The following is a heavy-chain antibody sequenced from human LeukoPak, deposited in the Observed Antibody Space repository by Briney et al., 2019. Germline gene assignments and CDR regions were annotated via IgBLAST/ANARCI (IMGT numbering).Heavy chain of an antibody. D-gene: IGHD1-26*01. V-gene: IGHV3-48*03. CDR2: ISSGASTI. CDR1: AFTFSSYE. Sequence: GGSLRLSCAASAFTFSSYEMNWVRQAPGKGLEWLSYISSGASTIYYADSVKGRFTVSRDNAKNSLYLKLNSLRGEDTAVSYCARKISGSYSENIDYWGQGTLVTVSS. CDR3: ARKISGSYSENIDY. J-gene: IGHJ4*02.